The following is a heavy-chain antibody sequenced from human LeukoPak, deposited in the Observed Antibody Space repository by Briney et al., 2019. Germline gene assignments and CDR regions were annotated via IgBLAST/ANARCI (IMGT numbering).Heavy chain of an antibody. J-gene: IGHJ3*01. Sequence: GESLKISCKGPGYNFTSYWIGWVRQMPGKGLEWMGIIYPGDSDSRLSPSLQGQVTISADKSISTAYLQWNSLKASDTAMYYCARGHHVVVATATWASDAFDLWGQGTMVTVSS. D-gene: IGHD2-21*02. CDR3: ARGHHVVVATATWASDAFDL. V-gene: IGHV5-51*01. CDR1: GYNFTSYW. CDR2: IYPGDSDS.